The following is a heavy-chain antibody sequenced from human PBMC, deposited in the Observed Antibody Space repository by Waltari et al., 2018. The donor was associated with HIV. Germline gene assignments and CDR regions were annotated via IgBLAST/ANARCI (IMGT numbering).Heavy chain of an antibody. Sequence: VEVVESGVGVGQPGGSLQLSCEASGFSFSNHACHCVRQAPGKGLGWVALISFDGENKKYPESVKGRFTVSRDNSKNTVYLQMSSLRPGDTAVYYCAREGDCFSNKCSGGLMSYWGQGTLVTVSS. V-gene: IGHV3-30*04. CDR3: AREGDCFSNKCSGGLMSY. CDR1: GFSFSNHA. J-gene: IGHJ4*02. D-gene: IGHD2-2*01. CDR2: ISFDGENK.